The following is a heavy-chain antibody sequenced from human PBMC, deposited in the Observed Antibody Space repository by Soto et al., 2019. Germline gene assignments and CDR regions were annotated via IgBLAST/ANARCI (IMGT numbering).Heavy chain of an antibody. CDR3: ARDGVGATTYCGYFDY. D-gene: IGHD1-26*01. V-gene: IGHV3-33*01. J-gene: IGHJ4*02. CDR1: GFTFSGYG. Sequence: QVQLVESGGGVVQPGRSLRLSCAASGFTFSGYGMHGVRQAPGKGLEWVAVIRYDGSNTYYADSVKGRFTISRDNPKNKLYLQMNSVRAEDTAVYYCARDGVGATTYCGYFDYWGQGTLVTVSS. CDR2: IRYDGSNT.